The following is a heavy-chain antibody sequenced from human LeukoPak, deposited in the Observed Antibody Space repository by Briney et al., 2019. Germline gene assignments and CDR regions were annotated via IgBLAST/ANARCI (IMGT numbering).Heavy chain of an antibody. Sequence: GGSLRLSCAASGFTFSSYSMNWVRQAPGKGLEWVSSISSSSSYIYYADSVKGRFTISRDNAKNSLYLQMNSLRAEDTAVYYCARVAATTMSYYYYYGMDVWGKRTTVTVSS. J-gene: IGHJ6*04. D-gene: IGHD5-12*01. V-gene: IGHV3-21*01. CDR1: GFTFSSYS. CDR3: ARVAATTMSYYYYYGMDV. CDR2: ISSSSSYI.